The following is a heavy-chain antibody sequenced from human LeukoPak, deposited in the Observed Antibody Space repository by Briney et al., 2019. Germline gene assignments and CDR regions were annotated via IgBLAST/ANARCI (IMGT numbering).Heavy chain of an antibody. J-gene: IGHJ4*02. CDR3: ARDRRGVGAAPFDY. CDR1: GGSISSYY. Sequence: SETLSLTCTVSGGSISSYYWSWIRQPPGKGLEWIGYIYYSGSTNYKPSLKSRVTISVDTSKNQFSLKLSSVTAADTAVYDCARDRRGVGAAPFDYWGQGTLVTVSS. CDR2: IYYSGST. V-gene: IGHV4-59*01. D-gene: IGHD1-26*01.